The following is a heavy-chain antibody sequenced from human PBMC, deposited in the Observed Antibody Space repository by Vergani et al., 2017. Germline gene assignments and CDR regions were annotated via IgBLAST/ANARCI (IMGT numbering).Heavy chain of an antibody. CDR3: ARQAPSGWLQTSYWYFDL. CDR2: IYPGDSDT. CDR1: GYSFTSYW. D-gene: IGHD5-24*01. V-gene: IGHV5-51*01. J-gene: IGHJ2*01. Sequence: EVQLVQSGAEVKKPGESLKISCKGSGYSFTSYWIGWVRQMPGKGLEWMGIIYPGDSDTRYSPSFQGQVTISADKSISTAYLQWSSVKASDTAMYYCARQAPSGWLQTSYWYFDLWGRGTLVTVSS.